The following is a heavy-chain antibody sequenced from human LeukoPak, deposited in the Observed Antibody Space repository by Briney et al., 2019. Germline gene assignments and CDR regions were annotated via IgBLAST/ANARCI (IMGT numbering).Heavy chain of an antibody. CDR3: ARDPEGFGATYFDY. Sequence: GGSLRLSCVASGFSFSSYNMNWVRQAPGKGLEWVSSNSRSASNIYYADSVKGRFTISRDSAKNSFYLQMNSLRAEDTAVFYCARDPEGFGATYFDYWGQGTLVTVSS. CDR2: NSRSASNI. J-gene: IGHJ4*02. V-gene: IGHV3-21*01. CDR1: GFSFSSYN. D-gene: IGHD3-16*01.